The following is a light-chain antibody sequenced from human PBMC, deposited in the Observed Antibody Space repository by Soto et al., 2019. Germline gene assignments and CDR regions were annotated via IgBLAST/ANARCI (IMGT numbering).Light chain of an antibody. Sequence: EIVLTQSPGTLSLSPGEGATLSCRASQSVRSGYLAWYQHKPGQAPRLLIYGASARATGIPDRFSGSGSGTDFTLTIGRLESEDSAVYYCQQYGSSQTTFGQGTKVDIK. J-gene: IGKJ1*01. V-gene: IGKV3-20*01. CDR1: QSVRSGY. CDR3: QQYGSSQTT. CDR2: GAS.